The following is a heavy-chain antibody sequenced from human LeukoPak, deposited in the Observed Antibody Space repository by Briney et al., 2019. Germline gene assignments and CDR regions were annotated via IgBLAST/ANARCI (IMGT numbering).Heavy chain of an antibody. Sequence: GRSLRLSRAASGFTFSSYGMQWVRQAPGKGLEWVAVIWPDGSNKYYADSVKGRFTISRDNSKNTLYLQMNSLRAEDTAVYYCARNRPAYYFDYWGQGALVTVSS. CDR3: ARNRPAYYFDY. CDR1: GFTFSSYG. CDR2: IWPDGSNK. J-gene: IGHJ4*02. V-gene: IGHV3-33*01.